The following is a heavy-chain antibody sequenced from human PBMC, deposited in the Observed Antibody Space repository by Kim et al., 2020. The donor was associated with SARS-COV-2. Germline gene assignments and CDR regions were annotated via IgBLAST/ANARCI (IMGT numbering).Heavy chain of an antibody. CDR3: ARLKLYGSGIFDL. CDR1: GGSISSSGYY. CDR2: IYYSGNT. V-gene: IGHV4-39*01. D-gene: IGHD3-10*01. Sequence: SETLSLTCTVSGGSISSSGYYWGWVRQPPGKGLEWIGSIYYSGNTYYNPSLKSRVTISVNTSKNQFSLKLSSVTAADTAVYYCARLKLYGSGIFDLWGRGTLVTVSS. J-gene: IGHJ2*01.